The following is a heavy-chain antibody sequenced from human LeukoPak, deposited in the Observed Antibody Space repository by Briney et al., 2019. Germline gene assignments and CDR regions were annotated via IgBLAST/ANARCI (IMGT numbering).Heavy chain of an antibody. CDR3: ARHNLELPAAHGNFDI. Sequence: PSETLSLTCGVSGGSFSGHYWSWIRQPPGKELEWVGSIYNSGATFYDPSLKSRVTISVDTSKNQLSLKLTSVTAADTAVYYCARHNLELPAAHGNFDIWGQGTMVSVSS. V-gene: IGHV4-59*05. J-gene: IGHJ3*02. D-gene: IGHD2-2*01. CDR1: GGSFSGHY. CDR2: IYNSGAT.